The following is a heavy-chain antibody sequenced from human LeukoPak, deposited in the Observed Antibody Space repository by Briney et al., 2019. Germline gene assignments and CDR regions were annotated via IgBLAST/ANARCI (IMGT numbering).Heavy chain of an antibody. CDR2: IRNDGSNK. D-gene: IGHD2-2*01. V-gene: IGHV3-30*02. Sequence: GGSLRLSCATSGFTFMNYGMHWVRQAPGKGLEWVAFIRNDGSNKNYADSVKGRFTISRDNSKSTLFVEMNSLRAEDTAVYYCAKEAQVPSAPRRDFDYWGQGTLVTVSS. J-gene: IGHJ4*02. CDR1: GFTFMNYG. CDR3: AKEAQVPSAPRRDFDY.